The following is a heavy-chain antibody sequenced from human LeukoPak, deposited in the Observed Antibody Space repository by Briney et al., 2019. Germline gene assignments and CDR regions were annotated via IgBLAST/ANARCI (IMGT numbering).Heavy chain of an antibody. D-gene: IGHD7-27*01. V-gene: IGHV4-39*01. CDR2: IYFSGNT. Sequence: SETLSLTCTVSGGSISNSNYYWGWIRQPPGKGLEWIGNIYFSGNTYYNSSLKSRVTISVDTSKNQFSLKLSSVTAADTAVYYCASLLNGGVAHWFDPWGQGTLVTVSS. CDR3: ASLLNGGVAHWFDP. J-gene: IGHJ5*02. CDR1: GGSISNSNYY.